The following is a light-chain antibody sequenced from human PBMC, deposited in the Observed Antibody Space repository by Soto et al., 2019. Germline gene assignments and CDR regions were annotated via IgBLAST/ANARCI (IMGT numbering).Light chain of an antibody. CDR1: QSLVHSDGIAY. CDR3: MQGTHWPIT. J-gene: IGKJ5*01. V-gene: IGKV2-30*02. CDR2: KVS. Sequence: DVVMTQSQLSLPVTLGQPASISCRSNQSLVHSDGIAYFSWFQQRPGRSPRRLIYKVSNRDSGDPAGFSGSGSGTDFALKIRRVEAEDFGVYYCMQGTHWPITFGQGTRLEIK.